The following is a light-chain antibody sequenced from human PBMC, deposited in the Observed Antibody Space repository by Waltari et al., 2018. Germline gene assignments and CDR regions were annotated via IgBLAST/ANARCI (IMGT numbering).Light chain of an antibody. CDR2: GVS. J-gene: IGKJ1*01. CDR3: QQYGTSAK. V-gene: IGKV3-20*01. Sequence: ETVLTQSPGTVALSPGEGATLSCTASQTVSSDYVAWYQQKPGQVPRLLIYGVSSRAPGIPDRFSGSGTGTHFTLTIRRLEPEDSAVYYCQQYGTSAKFGQGTRVEIK. CDR1: QTVSSDY.